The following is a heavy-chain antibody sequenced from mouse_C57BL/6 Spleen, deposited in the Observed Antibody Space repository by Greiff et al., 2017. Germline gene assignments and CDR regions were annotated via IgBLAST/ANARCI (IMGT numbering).Heavy chain of an antibody. CDR2: IDPETGGT. D-gene: IGHD2-4*01. J-gene: IGHJ3*01. V-gene: IGHV1-15*01. CDR3: TVNYDVAWFAY. Sequence: VQLQQSGAELVRPGASVTLSCKASGYTFTDYEMHWVKQTPVHGLEWIGAIDPETGGTAYNQKFKGKAILTADKSSSTAYMELRSLTSEDSAVYYCTVNYDVAWFAYWGQGTLVTVSA. CDR1: GYTFTDYE.